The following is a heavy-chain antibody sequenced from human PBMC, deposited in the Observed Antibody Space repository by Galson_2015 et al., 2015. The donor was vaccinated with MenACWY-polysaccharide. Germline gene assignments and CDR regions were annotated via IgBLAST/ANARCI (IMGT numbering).Heavy chain of an antibody. CDR1: EFTFSNYG. J-gene: IGHJ4*02. V-gene: IGHV3-30*03. CDR3: VRAARYGYDY. D-gene: IGHD5-18*01. CDR2: VSYDTSNI. Sequence: SLRLSCAASEFTFSNYGMHWARQAPGKGLEWVAFVSYDTSNINYADSVKGRFTISRDNSKNTLYLQMNSLRPEDTAVYYCVRAARYGYDYWGQGALVTVSS.